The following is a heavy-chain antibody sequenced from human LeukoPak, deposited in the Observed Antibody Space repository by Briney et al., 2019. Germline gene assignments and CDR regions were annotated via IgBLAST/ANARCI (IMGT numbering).Heavy chain of an antibody. J-gene: IGHJ4*02. CDR3: ARDHVVDGLVFDY. CDR2: INQDGSEK. CDR1: GFTFRSHW. Sequence: PGGSLRLSCAASGFTFRSHWKSWVRQAPGKGLELVANINQDGSEKYYVDSVKGRFTISRDNAKNSLFLQMNSLRAEDTATYYCARDHVVDGLVFDYWGQGTLVTVSS. V-gene: IGHV3-7*01. D-gene: IGHD2-15*01.